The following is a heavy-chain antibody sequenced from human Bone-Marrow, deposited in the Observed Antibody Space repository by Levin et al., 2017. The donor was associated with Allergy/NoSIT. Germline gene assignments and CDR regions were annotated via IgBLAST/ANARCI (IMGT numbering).Heavy chain of an antibody. Sequence: GESLKISCAASGFTVSNHYMSWVRQAPGKGLEWVSFIYSGGSTYYADSVKGRFTISRDNSKNTLYLQMNSLRPEDTAVYYCAIRWVWGKGTTVTVSS. J-gene: IGHJ6*04. D-gene: IGHD4-23*01. CDR2: IYSGGST. V-gene: IGHV3-66*02. CDR1: GFTVSNHY. CDR3: AIRWV.